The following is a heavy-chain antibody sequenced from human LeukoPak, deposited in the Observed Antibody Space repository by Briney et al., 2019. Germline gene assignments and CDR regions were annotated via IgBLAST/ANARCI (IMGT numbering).Heavy chain of an antibody. J-gene: IGHJ4*02. D-gene: IGHD3-22*01. Sequence: GGSLRLSCVGSGFTFSSYSMNWVRQAPGKGLEWVSSISGNSIYILYADSVKGHFTISRDNAKNSLYLQMNSLRAEDTAVYYCAKDPPYYDSSGYYYDYWGQGTLVTVSS. CDR1: GFTFSSYS. CDR3: AKDPPYYDSSGYYYDY. CDR2: ISGNSIYI. V-gene: IGHV3-21*01.